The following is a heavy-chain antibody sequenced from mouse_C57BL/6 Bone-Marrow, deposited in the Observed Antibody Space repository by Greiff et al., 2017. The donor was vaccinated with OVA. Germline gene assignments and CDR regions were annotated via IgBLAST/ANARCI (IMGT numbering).Heavy chain of an antibody. Sequence: EVQVVESEGGLVQPGSSMKLSCTASGFTFSDYYMAWVRQVPEKGLEWVANINYDGSSTYYLDSLKSRFIISRDNAKNILYLQMSSLKSEDTATYYCARGIYYYGSSYAMDYWGQGTSVTVSS. CDR3: ARGIYYYGSSYAMDY. CDR1: GFTFSDYY. D-gene: IGHD1-1*01. V-gene: IGHV5-16*01. CDR2: INYDGSST. J-gene: IGHJ4*01.